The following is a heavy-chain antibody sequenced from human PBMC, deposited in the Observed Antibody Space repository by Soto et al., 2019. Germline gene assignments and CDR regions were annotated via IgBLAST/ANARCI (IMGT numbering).Heavy chain of an antibody. CDR3: ARDDLFVDNGLDH. V-gene: IGHV3-33*01. CDR1: GFSVSAHG. Sequence: QVQLVESGGGVVRPGTSLRLSCAATGFSVSAHGMQWVRQAPGKGLEWLAVINDGSEEGYADSVRGRFTISRDNARNILYLQTDNLTAEDWALYYCARDDLFVDNGLDHWGQGTMVTVSS. J-gene: IGHJ4*02. CDR2: INDGSEE. D-gene: IGHD1-1*01.